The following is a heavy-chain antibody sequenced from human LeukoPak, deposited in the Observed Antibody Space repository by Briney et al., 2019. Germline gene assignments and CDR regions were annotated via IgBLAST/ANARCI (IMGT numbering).Heavy chain of an antibody. J-gene: IGHJ3*02. CDR2: ISSTSSYI. Sequence: GGSLRLSCAASGFTFSSYTMNWVRQAPGKGLEWVSSISSTSSYINYADSVKGRFTISRDNPKNSLYLQMNSPRAEDTAVYYCARGRVGTTYDAFDIWGQGTMVTVSS. CDR1: GFTFSSYT. D-gene: IGHD1-26*01. CDR3: ARGRVGTTYDAFDI. V-gene: IGHV3-21*01.